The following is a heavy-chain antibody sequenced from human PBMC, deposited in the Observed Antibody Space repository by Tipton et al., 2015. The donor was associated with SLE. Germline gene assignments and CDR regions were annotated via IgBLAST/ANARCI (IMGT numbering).Heavy chain of an antibody. CDR2: IYYSGST. J-gene: IGHJ6*03. CDR1: GGSISSYY. V-gene: IGHV4-59*01. D-gene: IGHD3-3*01. Sequence: TLSLTCTVSGGSISSYYWSWIRQPPGKGLEWIGYIYYSGSTNYNPSLKSRVTISVDTSKNQFSLKLSSVTAADTAVYYCARMDFWSGYYYYYYYMDVWGKGTTVTVSS. CDR3: ARMDFWSGYYYYYYYMDV.